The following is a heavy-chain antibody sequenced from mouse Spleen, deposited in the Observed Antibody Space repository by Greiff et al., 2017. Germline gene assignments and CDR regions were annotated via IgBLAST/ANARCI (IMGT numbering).Heavy chain of an antibody. Sequence: LQQPGSELVRPGASVKLSCKASGYTFTSYWMHWVKQRPGQGLEWIGNIYPGSGSTNYDEKFKSKATLTVDTSSSTAYMQLSSLTSEDSAVYYCTRGAYYRYSFADWGQGTLVTVSA. CDR1: GYTFTSYW. CDR2: IYPGSGST. J-gene: IGHJ3*01. D-gene: IGHD2-14*01. CDR3: TRGAYYRYSFAD. V-gene: IGHV1S22*01.